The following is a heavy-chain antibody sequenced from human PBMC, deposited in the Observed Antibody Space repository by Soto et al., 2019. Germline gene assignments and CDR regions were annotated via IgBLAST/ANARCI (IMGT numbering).Heavy chain of an antibody. V-gene: IGHV4-34*01. CDR3: ARGGGPFSSSSTPALDY. Sequence: QVQLPQWGAGLLKPSETLSLTCAVYGGSFSGYYWSWIRQPPGKGLEWIGEINHSGSTNYNPSFRSRVTVSVDTSKTQFSLKLSSVTAADTAVYYCARGGGPFSSSSTPALDYWGQGTLVTVSS. D-gene: IGHD6-6*01. J-gene: IGHJ4*02. CDR2: INHSGST. CDR1: GGSFSGYY.